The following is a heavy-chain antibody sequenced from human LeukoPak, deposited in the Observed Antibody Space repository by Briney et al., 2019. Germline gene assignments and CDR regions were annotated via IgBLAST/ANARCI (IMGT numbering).Heavy chain of an antibody. Sequence: ASVKVSSKASGYTFTGYYMHWVRQVPGQGLEWMGWINPNSGGTNYAQKFQGRVTMTRDTSISTAYMELSRLRSDDTAVYYCVREGPVGYYYMDVWGKGTTVTVSS. CDR2: INPNSGGT. J-gene: IGHJ6*03. V-gene: IGHV1-2*02. CDR1: GYTFTGYY. CDR3: VREGPVGYYYMDV.